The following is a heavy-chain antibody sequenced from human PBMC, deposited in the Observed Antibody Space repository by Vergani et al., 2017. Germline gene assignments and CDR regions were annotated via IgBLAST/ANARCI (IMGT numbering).Heavy chain of an antibody. V-gene: IGHV3-7*01. CDR3: ARDSMAAAGRYYYYYYGMDV. D-gene: IGHD6-13*01. J-gene: IGHJ6*02. Sequence: EVQLVESGGGLVQPGGSLRLSCAASGFTFSSYWMSWVRQAPGKGLEWVAIIKQDGSEKYYVDSVKGRFTISRDNAKNSLYLQMNSLRAEDTAVYYCARDSMAAAGRYYYYYYGMDVWGQGTTVTVSS. CDR1: GFTFSSYW. CDR2: IKQDGSEK.